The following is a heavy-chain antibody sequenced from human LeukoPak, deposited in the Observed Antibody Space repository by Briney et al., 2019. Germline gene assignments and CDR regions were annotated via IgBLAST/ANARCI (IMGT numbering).Heavy chain of an antibody. Sequence: PGGSLRLSCAASGFTFSSYNMNWVRQAPGKGLEWVSYISLSGDTIYYADSVKGRFTISRDNAKNSLYLQINSLRAEDTAIYYCARGPPLFDPWGQGTLVTVSS. V-gene: IGHV3-48*03. CDR1: GFTFSSYN. CDR2: ISLSGDTI. CDR3: ARGPPLFDP. J-gene: IGHJ5*02.